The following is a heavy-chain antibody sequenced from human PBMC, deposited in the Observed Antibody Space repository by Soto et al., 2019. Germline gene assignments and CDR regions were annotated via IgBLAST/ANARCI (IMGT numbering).Heavy chain of an antibody. Sequence: ASVKVSCKASGYTFTSYAMHWVRQAPGQRLEWMGWINAGNGDTKYSQKFQGRVTITADKSTSTAYMELSSLRSEDTAVYYCARVGEQDWLDYWGQGTLVTVSS. CDR1: GYTFTSYA. CDR2: INAGNGDT. CDR3: ARVGEQDWLDY. J-gene: IGHJ4*02. D-gene: IGHD1-26*01. V-gene: IGHV1-3*01.